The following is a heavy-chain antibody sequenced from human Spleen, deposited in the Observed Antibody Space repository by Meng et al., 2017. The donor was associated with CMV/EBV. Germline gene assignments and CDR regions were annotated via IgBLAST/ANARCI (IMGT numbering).Heavy chain of an antibody. CDR2: INPNGGGT. D-gene: IGHD6-13*01. Sequence: CKASGYTFTGYYMHWVRQAPGQGLEWMGRINPNGGGTNYAQKFQGRVTMTRDTSISTAYMELSRLRSDDTAVYYCALAAAGTIWFDPWGQGTLVTVSS. CDR3: ALAAAGTIWFDP. CDR1: GYTFTGYY. J-gene: IGHJ5*02. V-gene: IGHV1-2*06.